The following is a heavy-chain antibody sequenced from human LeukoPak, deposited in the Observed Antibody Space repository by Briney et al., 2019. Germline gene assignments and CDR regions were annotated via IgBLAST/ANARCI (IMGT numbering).Heavy chain of an antibody. CDR2: INTNTGNP. Sequence: GASVKVSCKASGYTFTSYAMNWVRQAPGQGLEWMGWINTNTGNPTYAHGFTGRFVFSLDTSVSTTYLQISSLKAEDTAVYYCARGAITVYQLLDYWGQGTLVTVSS. CDR1: GYTFTSYA. J-gene: IGHJ4*02. CDR3: ARGAITVYQLLDY. V-gene: IGHV7-4-1*02. D-gene: IGHD2-2*01.